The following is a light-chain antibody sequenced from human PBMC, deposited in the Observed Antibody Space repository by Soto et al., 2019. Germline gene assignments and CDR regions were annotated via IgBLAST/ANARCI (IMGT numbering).Light chain of an antibody. CDR1: SSDVGGYKY. Sequence: QSALTQPASVSGSPGQSITISCTGTSSDVGGYKYVSWYQHHPGKAPKLMIYEVSNRPSGVSNRLSGSKSGNTASLTISGLQAEDEADYYCSSYTSSRTRVFGTGTKVTVL. CDR2: EVS. J-gene: IGLJ1*01. V-gene: IGLV2-14*01. CDR3: SSYTSSRTRV.